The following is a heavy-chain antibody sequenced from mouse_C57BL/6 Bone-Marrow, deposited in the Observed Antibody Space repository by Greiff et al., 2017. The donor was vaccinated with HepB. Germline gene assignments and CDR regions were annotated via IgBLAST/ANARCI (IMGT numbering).Heavy chain of an antibody. D-gene: IGHD1-1*01. CDR3: ARGYYYFFGVFAY. Sequence: EVQLQQSGPELVKPGASVKISCKASGYTFTDYYMNWVKQSHGKSLEWIGDINPNNGGTSYNQKFKGKATLTVDKSSSTAYMELRRLTSEDSAVYYCARGYYYFFGVFAYWGQGTLVTVSA. CDR1: GYTFTDYY. CDR2: INPNNGGT. V-gene: IGHV1-26*01. J-gene: IGHJ3*01.